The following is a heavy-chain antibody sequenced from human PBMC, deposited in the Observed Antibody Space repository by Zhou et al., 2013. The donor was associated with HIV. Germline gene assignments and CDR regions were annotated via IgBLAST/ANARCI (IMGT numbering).Heavy chain of an antibody. CDR3: ARGGFSFRAEFDP. Sequence: QVQLQQWGAGLLKPSETLSLTCAVYGSFSGYYWSWIRQPPGKGLEWIGEIDHSGSTNYNPSLKSRVTISVDTSKKQFSLKMNSVTAADTAVYYCARGGFSFRAEFDPWGQGTLVHRLL. CDR2: IDHSGST. CDR1: GSFSGYY. J-gene: IGHJ5*02. D-gene: IGHD2-2*01. V-gene: IGHV4-34*01.